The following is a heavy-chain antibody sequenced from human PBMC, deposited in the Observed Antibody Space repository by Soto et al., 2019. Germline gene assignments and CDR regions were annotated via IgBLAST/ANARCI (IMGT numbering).Heavy chain of an antibody. CDR3: ARDRQVVRGVMAYYYYYGMDV. V-gene: IGHV1-18*01. CDR1: GYTFTSYG. Sequence: ASVKVSCKASGYTFTSYGISWVRQAPGQGLEWMGWISAYNGNTNYAQKLQGRVTMTTDTSTSTAYMELRSLRSDGTAVYYCARDRQVVRGVMAYYYYYGMDVWGQGTTVTVS. D-gene: IGHD3-10*01. CDR2: ISAYNGNT. J-gene: IGHJ6*02.